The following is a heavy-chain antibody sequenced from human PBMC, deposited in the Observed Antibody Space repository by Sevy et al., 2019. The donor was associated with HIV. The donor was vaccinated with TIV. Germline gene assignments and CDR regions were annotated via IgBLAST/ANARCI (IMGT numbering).Heavy chain of an antibody. CDR1: GFTFSSYW. D-gene: IGHD2-21*02. J-gene: IGHJ3*02. CDR2: IKQGGSEK. V-gene: IGHV3-7*01. CDR3: ARGGDDGAFDI. Sequence: GGSLRLSCAASGFTFSSYWMSWVRQAPGKGLEWVANIKQGGSEKYYVDSVKGRFTISRDAKNSLHLQMNSLRAEDTAVYYCARGGDDGAFDIWGQGTMVTVSS.